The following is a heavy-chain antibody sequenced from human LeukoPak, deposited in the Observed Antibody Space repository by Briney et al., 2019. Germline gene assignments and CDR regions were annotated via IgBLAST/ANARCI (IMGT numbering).Heavy chain of an antibody. D-gene: IGHD5-24*01. CDR3: AWRDGYSFDF. CDR1: GYTFTTHD. J-gene: IGHJ4*02. Sequence: ASVKVSCKTSGYTFTTHDINWVRQATGQALEWMGWMNPKSGNTGYAQKFQGRVTMTRNTSISTAYMELSSLGSEDTAVYYCAWRDGYSFDFWGQRTLVTVSS. V-gene: IGHV1-8*01. CDR2: MNPKSGNT.